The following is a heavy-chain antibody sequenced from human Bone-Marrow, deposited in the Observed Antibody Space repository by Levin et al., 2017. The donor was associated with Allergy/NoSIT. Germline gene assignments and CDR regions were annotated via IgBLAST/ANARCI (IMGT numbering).Heavy chain of an antibody. D-gene: IGHD3-16*01. CDR2: MSTSGTYI. CDR3: ARRKKYDSFDSYARDV. CDR1: GFSVSDFS. Sequence: GGSLRLSCAASGFSVSDFSMTWVRQAPGKGLDWVSSMSTSGTYIYYADALQGRFTISRDNSKHSVFLQMDSLSPEDTAVYYCARRKKYDSFDSYARDVWGRGTAVTVSS. J-gene: IGHJ6*02. V-gene: IGHV3-21*06.